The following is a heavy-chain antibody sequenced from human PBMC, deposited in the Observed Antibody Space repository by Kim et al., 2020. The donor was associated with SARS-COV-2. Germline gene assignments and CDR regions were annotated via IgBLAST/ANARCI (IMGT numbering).Heavy chain of an antibody. J-gene: IGHJ5*02. CDR3: ARGGSSTVTSFWCFDL. V-gene: IGHV4-30-2*01. CDR1: GGSISSCSLA. CDR2: IYYSGTS. D-gene: IGHD4-17*01. Sequence: SETLSLTCRVSGGSISSCSLAWSWIRQAPGKGPEWIGYIYYSGTSHHNPALSRRVTLSIERSKNQFTLQPRSVTAADTAVYFCARGGSSTVTSFWCFDL.